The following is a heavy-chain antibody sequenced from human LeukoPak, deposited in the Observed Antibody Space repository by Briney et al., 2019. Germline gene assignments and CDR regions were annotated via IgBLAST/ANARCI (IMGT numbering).Heavy chain of an antibody. J-gene: IGHJ6*03. V-gene: IGHV1-69*05. CDR2: IIPIFGTA. Sequence: GASVKVSCKASGGTFSSYAISWVRQAPGQGLEWMGGIIPIFGTANYAQKFQGRVTITTDESTSTAYMELSSLRSEDTTVYYCARGPYDSSGYYYSYYYYYYMDVWGKGTTATVSS. CDR3: ARGPYDSSGYYYSYYYYYYMDV. CDR1: GGTFSSYA. D-gene: IGHD3-22*01.